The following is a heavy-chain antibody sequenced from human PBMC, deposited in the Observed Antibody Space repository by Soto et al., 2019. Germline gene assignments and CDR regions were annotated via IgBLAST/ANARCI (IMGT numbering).Heavy chain of an antibody. Sequence: PGGSLRLSCAASEFTFSSYSMNWLRQAPGKGLEWVSYISSSSSTIYYADSVKGRFTISRDNAKNSLYLQMNSLRDEDTAVYYCARSPRYDFWSGPSSLPFDYWGQGTLVTVSS. D-gene: IGHD3-3*01. CDR1: EFTFSSYS. V-gene: IGHV3-48*02. CDR3: ARSPRYDFWSGPSSLPFDY. CDR2: ISSSSSTI. J-gene: IGHJ4*02.